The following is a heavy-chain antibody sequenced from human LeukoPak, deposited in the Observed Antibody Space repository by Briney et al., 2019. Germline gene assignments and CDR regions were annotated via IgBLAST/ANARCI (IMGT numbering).Heavy chain of an antibody. CDR2: VDPEDGET. D-gene: IGHD6-19*01. V-gene: IGHV1-69-2*01. J-gene: IGHJ4*02. CDR3: ATGGSIAVAGTDY. CDR1: GYTFTDDY. Sequence: ASVKVSCKVSGYTFTDDYMHWVQQAPGKGLEWMGLVDPEDGETIYAEKFQGRVTITADTSTDTAYMELSSLRSEDTAVYYCATGGSIAVAGTDYWGQGTLVTVSS.